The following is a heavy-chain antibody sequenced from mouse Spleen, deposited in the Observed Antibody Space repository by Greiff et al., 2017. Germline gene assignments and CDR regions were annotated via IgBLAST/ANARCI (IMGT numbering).Heavy chain of an antibody. CDR3: TRCYYDYPAWFAY. Sequence: VQLVESGAELVKPGASVKLSCKASGYTFTSYYMYWVKQRPGQGLEWIGEINPSNGGTNFNEKFKSKATLTVDKSSSTAYMQLSSLTSEDSAVYYCTRCYYDYPAWFAYWGQGTLVTVSA. J-gene: IGHJ3*01. CDR1: GYTFTSYY. CDR2: INPSNGGT. V-gene: IGHV1S81*02. D-gene: IGHD2-4*01.